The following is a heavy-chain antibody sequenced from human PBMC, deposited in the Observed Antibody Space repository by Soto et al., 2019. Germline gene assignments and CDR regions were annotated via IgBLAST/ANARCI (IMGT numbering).Heavy chain of an antibody. J-gene: IGHJ5*02. V-gene: IGHV1-46*01. D-gene: IGHD5-18*01. CDR2: INPNGGST. Sequence: ASVKVSCKAPADTFTSYYIHWVRQAPGHGLEWMGMINPNGGSTRFAQTFQGRITMTTDTSTSTVYMELRSLRSEDTAVYYCAKDGGWIQLWLPWFDPWGQGTLVTVSS. CDR3: AKDGGWIQLWLPWFDP. CDR1: ADTFTSYY.